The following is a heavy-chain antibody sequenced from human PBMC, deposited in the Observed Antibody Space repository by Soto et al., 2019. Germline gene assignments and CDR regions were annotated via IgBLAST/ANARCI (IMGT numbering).Heavy chain of an antibody. CDR2: ISGSGGST. V-gene: IGHV3-23*01. CDR3: AKPLVSRSSVPFDP. J-gene: IGHJ5*02. CDR1: GFTFSSYA. Sequence: GGSLRLSCAASGFTFSSYAMSWVRQAPGKGLEWVSAISGSGGSTYYADSVKGRFTISRDNSKNTLYLQMNSLRAEGTAVYYCAKPLVSRSSVPFDPWGQGTPVTVSS. D-gene: IGHD6-6*01.